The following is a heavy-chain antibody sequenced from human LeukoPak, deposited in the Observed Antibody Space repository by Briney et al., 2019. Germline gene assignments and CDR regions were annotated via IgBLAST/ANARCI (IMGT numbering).Heavy chain of an antibody. Sequence: GGSLRLSCAASGFTFSSYAMSWVRQAAGKGREWVSAISGSGGATYYSNPLKGRFTISRDNSKNTLSLQMNSLRAEDTAVYYCAKDARGAFHYWGQGTLVTVSS. J-gene: IGHJ4*02. V-gene: IGHV3-23*01. CDR1: GFTFSSYA. CDR3: AKDARGAFHY. CDR2: ISGSGGAT. D-gene: IGHD3-16*01.